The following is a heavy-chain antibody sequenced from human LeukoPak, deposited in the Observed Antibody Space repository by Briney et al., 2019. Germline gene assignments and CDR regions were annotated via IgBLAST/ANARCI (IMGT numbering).Heavy chain of an antibody. CDR3: ARPLEGTGGNWYFDL. CDR2: IKSSSDFI. J-gene: IGHJ2*01. D-gene: IGHD1-14*01. Sequence: GESLRLSCAASGFTFSRYSMNWVRQAPGKGLEWVSFIKSSSDFIFYADSMKGRFTVSRDNAKNSLHLQMNSLRAEDTAVYYCARPLEGTGGNWYFDLWGRGTIVTVSS. CDR1: GFTFSRYS. V-gene: IGHV3-21*01.